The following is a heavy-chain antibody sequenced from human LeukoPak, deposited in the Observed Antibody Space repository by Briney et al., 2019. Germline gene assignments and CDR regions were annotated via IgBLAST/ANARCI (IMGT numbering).Heavy chain of an antibody. D-gene: IGHD3-22*01. CDR1: GFTFSSYA. V-gene: IGHV3-30-3*01. J-gene: IGHJ6*02. CDR2: ISYDGSNK. CDR3: ARVLFTHSSGYLYYYYYYGMDV. Sequence: PGGSLRLSCAASGFTFSSYAMHWVRQAPGKGLEWVAVISYDGSNKYYADSVKGRFTISRDNSKNTLYLQMNSLRAEDTAVYYCARVLFTHSSGYLYYYYYYGMDVWGQGTTATVSS.